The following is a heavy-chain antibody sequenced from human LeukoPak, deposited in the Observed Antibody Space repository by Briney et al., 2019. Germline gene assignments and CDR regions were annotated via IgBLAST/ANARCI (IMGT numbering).Heavy chain of an antibody. CDR1: GFTFSAYS. Sequence: GGSLRLSCAPSGFTFSAYSLSWVRQAPGKGLECGAKIKKDGSEKDYVDSGKGRFTISRDNDKGSLYWQLNSLRVDDTAVYYCARGFQSGDSPVWGQGTLVTVSS. D-gene: IGHD2-21*02. CDR3: ARGFQSGDSPV. J-gene: IGHJ4*02. V-gene: IGHV3-7*01. CDR2: IKKDGSEK.